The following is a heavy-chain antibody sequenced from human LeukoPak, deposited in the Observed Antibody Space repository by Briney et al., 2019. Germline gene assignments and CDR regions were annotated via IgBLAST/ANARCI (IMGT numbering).Heavy chain of an antibody. CDR2: IIPILGVA. Sequence: SVKVSCKASGGTFSSYTISWVRQAPGQGLEWMGRIIPILGVANYAQKFQGRVTITADKSTSTAYMELSSLGSEDTAVYYCAREGTSWPNWFDPWGQGTLVTVSS. J-gene: IGHJ5*02. CDR3: AREGTSWPNWFDP. CDR1: GGTFSSYT. V-gene: IGHV1-69*04. D-gene: IGHD2-2*01.